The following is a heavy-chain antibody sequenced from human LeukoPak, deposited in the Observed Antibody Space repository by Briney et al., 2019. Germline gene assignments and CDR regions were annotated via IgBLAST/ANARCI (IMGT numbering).Heavy chain of an antibody. Sequence: SVKVSCKASGGTFISYAISWVRQAPGQGLEWMGRIIPILGIANYAQKFQGRVTITADKSTSTAYMELSSLRSEDTAVYYCARDLLRGVRDYWGQGTLVTVSS. V-gene: IGHV1-69*04. D-gene: IGHD3-10*01. J-gene: IGHJ4*02. CDR3: ARDLLRGVRDY. CDR1: GGTFISYA. CDR2: IIPILGIA.